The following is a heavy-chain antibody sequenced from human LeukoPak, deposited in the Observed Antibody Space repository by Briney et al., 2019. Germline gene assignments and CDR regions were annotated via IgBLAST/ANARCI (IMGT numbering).Heavy chain of an antibody. CDR2: IHYSGST. J-gene: IGHJ4*02. D-gene: IGHD2-2*03. CDR3: ARDMDIGKIWSFDS. CDR1: GGSISSGNYQ. V-gene: IGHV4-39*07. Sequence: SETLSLTCTVSGGSISSGNYQWGWIRQPPGKGPEWIGSIHYSGSTHYNPSLKSRVTISVDKARNQFSLSLNSVTAADTAIYYCARDMDIGKIWSFDSWGLGTLVTVSS.